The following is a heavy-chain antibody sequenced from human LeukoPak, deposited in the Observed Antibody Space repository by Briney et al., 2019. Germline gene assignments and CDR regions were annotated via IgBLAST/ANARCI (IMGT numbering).Heavy chain of an antibody. V-gene: IGHV4-34*01. CDR3: ARGGNVLRYFD. CDR2: INHSGST. J-gene: IGHJ4*02. D-gene: IGHD3-9*01. Sequence: KPSETLSLTCAVYGGSFSGYHWSWIRQPPGKGLEWIGEINHSGSTNYNPSLKSRVTISVDTSKNQFSLKLSPVTAADTAVYYCARGGNVLRYFDWGQGTLVTVSS. CDR1: GGSFSGYH.